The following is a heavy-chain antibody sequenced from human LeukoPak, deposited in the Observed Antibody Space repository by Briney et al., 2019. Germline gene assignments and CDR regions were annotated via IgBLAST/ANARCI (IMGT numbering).Heavy chain of an antibody. CDR3: AREVSGDPWYNWFDP. Sequence: QTGGSLRLSCAASGFTFSSYWMHWVRQAPGKGLVCVSRINGDGSSTRYADSVKGRFTISRDNAKNTLYLQMNRLRAEDTAVYYCAREVSGDPWYNWFDPWGQGTLVTVSS. D-gene: IGHD4-17*01. CDR1: GFTFSSYW. J-gene: IGHJ5*02. V-gene: IGHV3-74*01. CDR2: INGDGSST.